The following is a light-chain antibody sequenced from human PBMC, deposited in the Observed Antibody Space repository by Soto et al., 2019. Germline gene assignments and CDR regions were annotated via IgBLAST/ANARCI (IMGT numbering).Light chain of an antibody. CDR2: AAS. CDR3: QQSYSTPRT. CDR1: QSISSY. J-gene: IGKJ1*01. Sequence: IQMTQSPSSLSASVGDRVTITCRASQSISSYLNWYQQKPGKAPKLLIYAASSLQSGVPSRFSGSGSGTDFTLTISSLQPEDFATYYCQQSYSTPRTFGQGTTGDIK. V-gene: IGKV1-39*01.